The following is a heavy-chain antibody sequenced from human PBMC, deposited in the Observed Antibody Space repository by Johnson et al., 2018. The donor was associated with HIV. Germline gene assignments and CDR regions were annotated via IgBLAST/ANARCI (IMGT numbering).Heavy chain of an antibody. Sequence: QVQLVESGGGVVQPGTSLRLSCAASGFTFSNYGMHWVRQAPGKGLEWVAVISYDGSNKYYADSVKGRFPISRDNSKRTLYLQMNSLRDEDTAVYYCAKVKYYDILTGDPGAFDIWGQGTMVTVS. CDR3: AKVKYYDILTGDPGAFDI. J-gene: IGHJ3*02. V-gene: IGHV3-30*18. CDR2: ISYDGSNK. D-gene: IGHD3-9*01. CDR1: GFTFSNYG.